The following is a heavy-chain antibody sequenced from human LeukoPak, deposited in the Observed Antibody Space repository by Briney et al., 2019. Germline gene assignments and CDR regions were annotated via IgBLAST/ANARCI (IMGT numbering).Heavy chain of an antibody. CDR1: GGSISSYY. D-gene: IGHD5-18*01. J-gene: IGHJ4*02. Sequence: SETLSLTCTVSGGSISSYYRSWIRQPPGKGLEWIGYIYYSGSTNHNPSLKSRVTISVDTSKNQFSLKLNSVTAADTAVYYCARGGYSYGSNFDYWGQGTLVTVSS. CDR3: ARGGYSYGSNFDY. V-gene: IGHV4-59*01. CDR2: IYYSGST.